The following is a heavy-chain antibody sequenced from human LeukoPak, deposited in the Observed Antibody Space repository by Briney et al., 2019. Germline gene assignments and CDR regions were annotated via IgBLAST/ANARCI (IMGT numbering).Heavy chain of an antibody. CDR1: GFTFSSYG. V-gene: IGHV3-30*02. CDR3: AKDPYSGSYYFDY. Sequence: AGGSLRLSCAASGFTFSSYGMYWVRQAPGKGLEWVTFIRYDGNNKSYADSVKGRFTISRDNSKNTLYLQMNSLRAEDTAVYYCAKDPYSGSYYFDYWGQGTLVTVSS. J-gene: IGHJ4*02. CDR2: IRYDGNNK. D-gene: IGHD1-26*01.